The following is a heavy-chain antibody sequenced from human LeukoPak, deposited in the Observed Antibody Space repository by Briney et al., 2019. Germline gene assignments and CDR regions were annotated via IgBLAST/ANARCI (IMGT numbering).Heavy chain of an antibody. V-gene: IGHV4-34*01. CDR3: ARAFSGYSLGY. Sequence: PSETLSLTCAVYGGSFSGYYWSWIRQPPGKGLEWIGEINHSASTNYNPSLKSRVTISVDTSKNQFSLKLSSVTAADTAVYYCARAFSGYSLGYWGQGTLVTVSS. D-gene: IGHD3-22*01. CDR1: GGSFSGYY. J-gene: IGHJ4*02. CDR2: INHSAST.